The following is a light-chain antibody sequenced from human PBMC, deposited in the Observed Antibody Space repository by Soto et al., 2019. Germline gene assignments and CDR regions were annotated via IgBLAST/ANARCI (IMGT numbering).Light chain of an antibody. J-gene: IGKJ1*01. CDR3: QQYGNSLWT. Sequence: IVLTHSPGALSLSPGERATLSCRASQTVSSIHLACYQRKAGHGPRLLIYGASTRATGIPVRFSGSGFGTDFTLTISRLEPEDFAVYYCQQYGNSLWTFGQGTKVDIK. V-gene: IGKV3-20*01. CDR2: GAS. CDR1: QTVSSIH.